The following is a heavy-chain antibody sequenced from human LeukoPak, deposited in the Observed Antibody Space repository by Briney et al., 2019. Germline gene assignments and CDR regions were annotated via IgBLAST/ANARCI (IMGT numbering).Heavy chain of an antibody. J-gene: IGHJ4*02. D-gene: IGHD5-18*01. V-gene: IGHV3-33*01. CDR1: GFTFSSYG. CDR3: ARGHIGYKNYYFDY. CDR2: ICYDGSNK. Sequence: PGESLTLSCAASGFTFSSYGMHWIRQAPGKGLEWVAVICYDGSNKYYAVSVKGGFTISRGNYKNTLYVQMNSLRAEDTAVYYCARGHIGYKNYYFDYWGQGTLVPVSS.